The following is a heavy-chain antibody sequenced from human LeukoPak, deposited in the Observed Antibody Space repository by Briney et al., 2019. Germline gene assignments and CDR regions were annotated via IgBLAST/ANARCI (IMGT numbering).Heavy chain of an antibody. Sequence: GGSLRLSCVGSGFSFSSYDMNWVRQAPGRGLEWLSYLTRTSSATWYADSVKGRFTIFRDTAKSSLYLQMNSLRVEDTAVYYCATGGSEYRSDWFDSWGQGTLVNVAS. J-gene: IGHJ5*01. CDR3: ATGGSEYRSDWFDS. CDR2: LTRTSSAT. CDR1: GFSFSSYD. V-gene: IGHV3-48*01. D-gene: IGHD5-18*01.